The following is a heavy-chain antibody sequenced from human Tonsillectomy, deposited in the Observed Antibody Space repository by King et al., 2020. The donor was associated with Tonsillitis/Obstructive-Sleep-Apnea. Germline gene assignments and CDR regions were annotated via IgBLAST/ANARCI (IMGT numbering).Heavy chain of an antibody. D-gene: IGHD5-24*01. CDR1: VGSISSSSYY. J-gene: IGHJ5*02. Sequence: QLQESGPGLVKPSETLSLTCTVSVGSISSSSYYWGWIRQPPGKGLEWIGSIYYSGSTYYNPSLKSRVTISVDTSKNQFSLKLSSVTAADTAVYYCARAMTTINWFDPWGQGTLVTVSS. CDR2: IYYSGST. V-gene: IGHV4-39*01. CDR3: ARAMTTINWFDP.